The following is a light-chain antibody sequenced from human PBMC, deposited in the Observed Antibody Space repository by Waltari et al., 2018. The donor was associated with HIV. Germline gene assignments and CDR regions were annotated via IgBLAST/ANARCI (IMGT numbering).Light chain of an antibody. Sequence: QSALTQPASVSGSPGQSITISCTGTSSDVGGYTYVPWYQQPPGKAPNLIIYEVSNRPSGVSDRFSGSKSGNTASLTISGLQAEDEADYFCSSYAMTTTVLFGGGTKLTVL. CDR2: EVS. CDR3: SSYAMTTTVL. J-gene: IGLJ2*01. V-gene: IGLV2-14*01. CDR1: SSDVGGYTY.